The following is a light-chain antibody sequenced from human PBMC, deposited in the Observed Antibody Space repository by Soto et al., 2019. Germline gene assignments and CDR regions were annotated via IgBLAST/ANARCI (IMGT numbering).Light chain of an antibody. J-gene: IGKJ3*01. Sequence: DIQITQSPSSLSASVRARVTITCRASQSISSYLNWYQQKPGKAPKLLIYAASSLQSGVPSRFSGSGSGTDFTLTISSLQPEDFATYYCQQSYSTPFTFGPGTRWIS. CDR3: QQSYSTPFT. CDR1: QSISSY. CDR2: AAS. V-gene: IGKV1-39*01.